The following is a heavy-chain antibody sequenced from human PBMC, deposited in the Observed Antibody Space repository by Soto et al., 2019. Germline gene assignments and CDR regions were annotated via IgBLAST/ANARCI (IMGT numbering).Heavy chain of an antibody. CDR3: VRGETYLGV. CDR2: IIPIFSSR. CDR1: RDTFNKYA. D-gene: IGHD3-16*01. Sequence: QVQLVQSGAEVKKPGSSVKVSCKTSRDTFNKYAFNWVRQAPGQGLEWMGWIIPIFSSRNYAEKFQGIVTITADDSTSTAYMELRSLRFEDTAVYYCVRGETYLGVWGQGTAVTVSS. V-gene: IGHV1-69*01. J-gene: IGHJ6*02.